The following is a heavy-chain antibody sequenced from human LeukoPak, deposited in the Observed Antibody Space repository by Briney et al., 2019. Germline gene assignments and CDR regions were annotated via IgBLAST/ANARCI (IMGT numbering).Heavy chain of an antibody. V-gene: IGHV3-48*04. Sequence: GGSLRLSCAASGFTFSSYSMNWVRQAPGKGLEWVSYISSSSSTISYADSVKGRFTVSRDNAKSSLYLQMNSLRAEDTAVYYCARDVDRNHYYMDVWGKGTTVTVSS. J-gene: IGHJ6*03. CDR2: ISSSSSTI. CDR3: ARDVDRNHYYMDV. D-gene: IGHD3/OR15-3a*01. CDR1: GFTFSSYS.